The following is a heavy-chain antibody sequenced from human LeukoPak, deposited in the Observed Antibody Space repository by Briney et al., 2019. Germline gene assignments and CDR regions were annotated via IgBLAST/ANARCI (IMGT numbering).Heavy chain of an antibody. Sequence: GESLKISCAASGFTFSSHAMSWIRQAPGKGLEWVSAISDTGGSTYYADSVKGRFTISRDNSKNTLYLQMDSLRAEDTAVYYCARVRDVYGQFDYWGQGTLVTVSS. CDR2: ISDTGGST. CDR1: GFTFSSHA. D-gene: IGHD5/OR15-5a*01. J-gene: IGHJ4*02. V-gene: IGHV3-23*01. CDR3: ARVRDVYGQFDY.